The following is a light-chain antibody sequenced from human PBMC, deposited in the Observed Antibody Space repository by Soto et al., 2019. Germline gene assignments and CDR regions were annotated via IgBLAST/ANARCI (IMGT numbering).Light chain of an antibody. CDR1: QGISNY. CDR3: LQHRSYPYT. J-gene: IGKJ2*01. V-gene: IGKV1-17*03. CDR2: AAS. Sequence: DIQMTQSPSAMSASVGDRVTITCRASQGISNYLVWFQQKPGGVPKRLIYAASILQSGVPSRFSASGSGTEFTLTVSSLHPEDFATYYCLQHRSYPYTFGQGTKLEIK.